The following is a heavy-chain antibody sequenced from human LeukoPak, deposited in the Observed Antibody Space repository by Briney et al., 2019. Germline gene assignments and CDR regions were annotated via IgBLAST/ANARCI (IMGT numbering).Heavy chain of an antibody. CDR2: IASDGSST. CDR1: GFTFSSYW. D-gene: IGHD4-23*01. Sequence: GGSLRLSCAASGFTFSSYWMNWVRQAPGKGLVWVSRIASDGSSTTYADSVKGRFSISRDNAKNTLYLHMNSLRVEDTAVYYCARGRPHGNDYWGQGTLATVPS. CDR3: ARGRPHGNDY. V-gene: IGHV3-74*01. J-gene: IGHJ4*02.